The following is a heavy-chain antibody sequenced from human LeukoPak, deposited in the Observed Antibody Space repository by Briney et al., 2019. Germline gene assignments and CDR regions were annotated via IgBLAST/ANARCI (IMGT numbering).Heavy chain of an antibody. V-gene: IGHV3-7*01. J-gene: IGHJ4*01. D-gene: IGHD1/OR15-1a*01. CDR1: GFTFSDYW. CDR2: IRQDGSEK. CDR3: ARDGTAPGLYFDL. Sequence: GGSLRLSCAASGFTFSDYWKNWVRLAPGKGLEWVASIRQDGSEKSYVDSVKGRFTISRDNTWNSLYLQMNSLRAEDTAVYYCARDGTAPGLYFDLWGQGTLVTVSS.